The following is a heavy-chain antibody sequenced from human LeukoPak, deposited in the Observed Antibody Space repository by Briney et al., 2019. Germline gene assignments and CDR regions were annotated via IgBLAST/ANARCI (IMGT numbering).Heavy chain of an antibody. CDR3: AKRSTEYYYDSSGYSPDFDY. J-gene: IGHJ4*02. Sequence: PGGSLRLSCAASGFTFSSNYMSWVRQAPGKGLEWVSVIYSGGSTYYADSVKGRFTISRDNSKNTLYLQMNSLRAEDTAVYYCAKRSTEYYYDSSGYSPDFDYWGQGTLVTVSS. D-gene: IGHD3-22*01. CDR2: IYSGGST. CDR1: GFTFSSNY. V-gene: IGHV3-66*01.